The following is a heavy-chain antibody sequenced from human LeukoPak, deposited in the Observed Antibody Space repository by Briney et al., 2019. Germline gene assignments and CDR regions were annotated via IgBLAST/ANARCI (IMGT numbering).Heavy chain of an antibody. J-gene: IGHJ3*02. CDR3: ARAYYYDSSGYYYIPYAFDI. V-gene: IGHV3-23*01. CDR1: GFTFSSYA. CDR2: ISGSVGST. D-gene: IGHD3-22*01. Sequence: GGSLRLSCAASGFTFSSYAMSWVRQAPGKGLEWGSAISGSVGSTYYADSVKGRFTISRDNSKNTLYLQMNSLRAEDTAVYYCARAYYYDSSGYYYIPYAFDIWGQGTMVTVSS.